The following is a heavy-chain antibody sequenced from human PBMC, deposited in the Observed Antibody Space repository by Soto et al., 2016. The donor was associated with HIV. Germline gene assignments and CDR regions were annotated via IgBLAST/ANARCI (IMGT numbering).Heavy chain of an antibody. J-gene: IGHJ6*03. CDR2: IIPILGIT. CDR3: ARDVYPNNWYPRDSYYYYMDV. D-gene: IGHD1-1*01. Sequence: QVQLVQSGSEVKKPGSSVKVSCKASGGTFSNSAISWVRQAPGQGLEWMGGIIPILGITNYAQKFQGRVTISVDKFTTTAYMELSSLRSEDTAVYYCARDVYPNNWYPRDSYYYYMDVWAEGPRSPSP. CDR1: GGTFSNSA. V-gene: IGHV1-69*10.